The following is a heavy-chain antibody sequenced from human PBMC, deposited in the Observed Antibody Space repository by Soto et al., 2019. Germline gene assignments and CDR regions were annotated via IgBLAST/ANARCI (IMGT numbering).Heavy chain of an antibody. V-gene: IGHV4-34*01. J-gene: IGHJ6*02. CDR2: INHSGST. CDR3: ARVIYSDYDFWSGYFYYYGMDV. CDR1: GGSVSGYY. Sequence: PSETLSLTCAVYGGSVSGYYWSWIRQPPGKGLEWIGEINHSGSTNYNPSLKSRVTISVDTSKNQFSLKLSSVTAADTAVYYCARVIYSDYDFWSGYFYYYGMDVWGQGTTVTVSS. D-gene: IGHD3-3*01.